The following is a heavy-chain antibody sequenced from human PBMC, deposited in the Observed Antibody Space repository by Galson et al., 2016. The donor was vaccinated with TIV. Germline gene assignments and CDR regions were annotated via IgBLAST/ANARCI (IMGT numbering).Heavy chain of an antibody. CDR2: INAGNGKT. Sequence: SVKVSCKASGYTLTIYAMHWVRQAPGQRLEWMGWINAGNGKTKYSQKFQGRLTITRDTSASTAYMELSSLRSDDTAVYYCARPPYSGGDCYKYDYWGQGTLVTVSS. V-gene: IGHV1-3*01. CDR3: ARPPYSGGDCYKYDY. J-gene: IGHJ4*02. CDR1: GYTLTIYA. D-gene: IGHD2-21*01.